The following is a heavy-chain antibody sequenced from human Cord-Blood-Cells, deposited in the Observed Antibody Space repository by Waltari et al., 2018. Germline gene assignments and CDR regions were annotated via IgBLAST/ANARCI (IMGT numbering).Heavy chain of an antibody. D-gene: IGHD1-26*01. Sequence: QVQLQQWGAGLLKPSETLSLTCAVYGGSFSGYYWSWIRQPPGQGLEWIGEINHSGRTNYNPSLKSRVTISVDTSKNQFSLKRSSVTAADTAVYYCARGGGSYYNWFDPWGQGTLVTVSS. CDR3: ARGGGSYYNWFDP. J-gene: IGHJ5*02. CDR1: GGSFSGYY. CDR2: INHSGRT. V-gene: IGHV4-34*01.